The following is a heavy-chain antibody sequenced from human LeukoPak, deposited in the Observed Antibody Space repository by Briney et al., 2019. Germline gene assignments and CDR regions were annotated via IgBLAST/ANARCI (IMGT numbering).Heavy chain of an antibody. V-gene: IGHV3-7*01. CDR1: GFTFSSYW. D-gene: IGHD6-6*01. J-gene: IGHJ4*02. CDR3: ARAAFSAIAARSYFDY. Sequence: GGCLRLSCAASGFTFSSYWMSWVRQAPGKGLEWVANIKQEGSEKYYVDSVTGRFTISRDNAKNSLYLQMNSLRAEDTAVYYCARAAFSAIAARSYFDYWGQGTLVTVSS. CDR2: IKQEGSEK.